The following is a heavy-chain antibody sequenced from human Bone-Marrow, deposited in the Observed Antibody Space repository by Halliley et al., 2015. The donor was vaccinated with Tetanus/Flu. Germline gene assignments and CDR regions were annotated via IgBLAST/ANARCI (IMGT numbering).Heavy chain of an antibody. J-gene: IGHJ4*02. V-gene: IGHV3-30-3*01. CDR3: ARAEGLLVPPFGY. CDR2: ISYDGSNK. D-gene: IGHD3-3*01. CDR1: GFTFSSYA. Sequence: SLRLSCVASGFTFSSYAMHWVRQAPGKGLEWVAVISYDGSNKYYADSVKGRFTISRDNSKNTLYLQMNSLRAEDTAVYYCARAEGLLVPPFGYWGQGTLVTVSS.